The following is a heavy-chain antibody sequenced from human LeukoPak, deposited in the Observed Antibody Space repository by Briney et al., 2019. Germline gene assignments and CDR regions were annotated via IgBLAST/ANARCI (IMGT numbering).Heavy chain of an antibody. J-gene: IGHJ4*02. D-gene: IGHD2-2*01. CDR2: INHSGST. Sequence: PSETLSLTCAVYGGSFSGYYWSWIRQPPGKGLEWIGEINHSGSTNYNPSLKSRVTISVDTSKNQFSLKPSSVTAADTAVYYCAVPDGSSIDYWGQGTLVTVSS. V-gene: IGHV4-34*01. CDR1: GGSFSGYY. CDR3: AVPDGSSIDY.